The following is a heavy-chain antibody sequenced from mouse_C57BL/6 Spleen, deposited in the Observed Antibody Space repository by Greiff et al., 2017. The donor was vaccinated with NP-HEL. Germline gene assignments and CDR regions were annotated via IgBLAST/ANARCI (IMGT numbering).Heavy chain of an antibody. CDR3: ARSKLGNYVPFDY. Sequence: QVQLQQSGAELVMPGASVKLSCKASGYTFTSYWMHWVKQRPGQGLEWIGEIDPSDSYTNYNQKFKGKSTLTVDKSSSTAYMQLSSLTSEDSAVYYCARSKLGNYVPFDYWGQGTTLTVSS. V-gene: IGHV1-69*01. CDR2: IDPSDSYT. D-gene: IGHD2-1*01. CDR1: GYTFTSYW. J-gene: IGHJ2*01.